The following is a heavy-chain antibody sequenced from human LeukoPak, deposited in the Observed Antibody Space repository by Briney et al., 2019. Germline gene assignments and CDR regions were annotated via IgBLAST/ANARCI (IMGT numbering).Heavy chain of an antibody. V-gene: IGHV1-2*02. CDR2: INPNSGGT. J-gene: IGHJ5*02. Sequence: ASVKVSCKASGYTFTGYYMHWVRQAPGQWLEWMGWINPNSGGTNYAQKFQGRVTMTRDTSISTAYMELSRLRSDDTAVYYCARVGGGSSGWFDPWGQGTLVTVSS. CDR1: GYTFTGYY. CDR3: ARVGGGSSGWFDP. D-gene: IGHD6-13*01.